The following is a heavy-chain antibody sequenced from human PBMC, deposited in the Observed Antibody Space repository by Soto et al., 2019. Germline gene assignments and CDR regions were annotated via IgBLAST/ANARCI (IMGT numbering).Heavy chain of an antibody. V-gene: IGHV4-30-2*01. Sequence: QLQLQESGSGLVKPSQTLSLTCAVSGGSISSGGYSWSWIRQPPGKGLEWIGYIHHSGSTSYNPSLKSRVTISVDRSKNQFALKLGSVTAADTAVYYCDSYDFAEYFQHWGQGTLVTVSS. CDR2: IHHSGST. J-gene: IGHJ1*01. CDR1: GGSISSGGYS. CDR3: DSYDFAEYFQH. D-gene: IGHD3-3*01.